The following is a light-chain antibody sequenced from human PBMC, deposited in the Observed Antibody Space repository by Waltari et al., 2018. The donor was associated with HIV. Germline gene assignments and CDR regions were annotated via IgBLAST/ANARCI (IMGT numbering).Light chain of an antibody. Sequence: DIQMTQSPSSLPASVRYRITITCRASQSINISLNWYRQKPGKAPNLLIYAGSSLQSGVPSRFSGSGSGTDFTLTISSLQAEDFATYYCQQSYTTHSFGGGTRVEIK. CDR1: QSINIS. CDR2: AGS. V-gene: IGKV1-39*01. J-gene: IGKJ4*01. CDR3: QQSYTTHS.